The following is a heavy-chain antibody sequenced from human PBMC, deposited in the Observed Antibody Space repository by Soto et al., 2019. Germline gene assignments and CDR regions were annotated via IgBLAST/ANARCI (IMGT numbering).Heavy chain of an antibody. CDR1: GGSVGNGMYY. Sequence: PSETLSLTCTVSGGSVGNGMYYWSWIRQPPGKGLEWIGYIYYSGSTNYNPSLKSRVTISVDTSKNQFSLKLSSVTAADTAVYYCARDGSYYGMDVWGQGTTVTVSS. CDR3: ARDGSYYGMDV. V-gene: IGHV4-61*01. J-gene: IGHJ6*02. CDR2: IYYSGST. D-gene: IGHD1-26*01.